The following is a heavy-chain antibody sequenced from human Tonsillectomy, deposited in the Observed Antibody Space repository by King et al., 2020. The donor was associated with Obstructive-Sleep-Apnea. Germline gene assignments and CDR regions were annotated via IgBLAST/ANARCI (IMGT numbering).Heavy chain of an antibody. V-gene: IGHV3-11*06. CDR2: ISSTGTYI. CDR3: ARESGDWLVDS. Sequence: VQLVESGGGVVKPGGSLRLSCAASGFTFTDYDYYMSWIRQAPGKGLEWVAYISSTGTYIKYADSLKGRFTIPRDNAANSVYLQMNSLRADDTALYFCARESGDWLVDSWGQGTLVSVSS. J-gene: IGHJ4*02. CDR1: GFTFTDYDYY. D-gene: IGHD6-19*01.